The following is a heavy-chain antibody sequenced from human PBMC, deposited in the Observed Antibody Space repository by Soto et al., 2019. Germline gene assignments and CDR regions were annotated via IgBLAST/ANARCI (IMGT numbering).Heavy chain of an antibody. J-gene: IGHJ4*02. CDR2: ILNSGST. V-gene: IGHV4-31*03. CDR3: ARGGPTKGGGSLDS. Sequence: QVQLQESGPGLVKPSQTLSLTCTVSGGSISGADYYWSWIRQHPGKGLEWIGNILNSGSTYYNPSLLGRLSISLDTSKNQFSLGLSSVTAADTAVYFCARGGPTKGGGSLDSWGQGTLVTVSS. D-gene: IGHD1-1*01. CDR1: GGSISGADYY.